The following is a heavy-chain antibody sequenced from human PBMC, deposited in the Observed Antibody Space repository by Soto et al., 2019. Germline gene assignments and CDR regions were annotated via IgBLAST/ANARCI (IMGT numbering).Heavy chain of an antibody. D-gene: IGHD5-18*01. V-gene: IGHV1-69*01. CDR3: ASPYSSSDLLVVDTAMAYYYYYGMDV. J-gene: IGHJ6*02. CDR1: GGTFSSYA. Sequence: QVQLVQSGAEVQKPGSSVKVSCKASGGTFSSYAISWVRQAPGQGLEWMGGIIPIFGTANYAQKFQGRVTITADESTSTAYMELSSLRSEDTAVYYCASPYSSSDLLVVDTAMAYYYYYGMDVWGQGTTVTVSS. CDR2: IIPIFGTA.